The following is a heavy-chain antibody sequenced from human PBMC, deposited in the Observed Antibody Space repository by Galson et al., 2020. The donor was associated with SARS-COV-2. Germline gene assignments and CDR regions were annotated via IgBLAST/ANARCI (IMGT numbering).Heavy chain of an antibody. J-gene: IGHJ4*02. CDR3: ARRITMIVVDYFDY. Sequence: SETLSLTCAVYGGSFSGYYWSWIRQPPGKGLEWIGEINHSGSTNYNPSLKSRVTISVDTSKNQFSLKLSSVTAADTAVYYCARRITMIVVDYFDYWGQGTLVTVSS. D-gene: IGHD3-22*01. V-gene: IGHV4-34*01. CDR2: INHSGST. CDR1: GGSFSGYY.